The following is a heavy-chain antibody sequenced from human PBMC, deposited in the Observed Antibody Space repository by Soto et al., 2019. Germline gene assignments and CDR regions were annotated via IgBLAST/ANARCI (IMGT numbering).Heavy chain of an antibody. CDR3: ARDLCSGSYRFDS. CDR2: IWYGGSKK. D-gene: IGHD3-22*01. CDR1: GFTFSGFG. V-gene: IGHV3-33*01. J-gene: IGHJ4*02. Sequence: GSLRLSCATSGFTFSGFGMHWVRQAPGKGLEWVAAIWYGGSKKFYADSVKGRFTISRDDSKNTLYLEMNNLRAEDTAVYHCARDLCSGSYRFDSWGQGTLVTVSS.